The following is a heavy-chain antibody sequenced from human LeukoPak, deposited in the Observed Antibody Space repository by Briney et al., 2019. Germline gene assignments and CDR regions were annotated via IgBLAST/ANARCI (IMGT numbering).Heavy chain of an antibody. Sequence: GESLKISCKGSGYSFTSYWIGWVRQMPGKGLEWMGIIYPGDSDTRYSPSFQGQVTISADKSISTAYLQWSSLKASDTAMYYCARHFPSGGVRGVIKWFDPWAREPWSPSPQ. V-gene: IGHV5-51*01. CDR1: GYSFTSYW. J-gene: IGHJ5*02. CDR3: ARHFPSGGVRGVIKWFDP. D-gene: IGHD3-10*01. CDR2: IYPGDSDT.